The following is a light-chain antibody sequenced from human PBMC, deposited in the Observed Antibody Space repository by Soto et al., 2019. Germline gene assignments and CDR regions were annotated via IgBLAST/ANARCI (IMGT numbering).Light chain of an antibody. V-gene: IGKV3-20*01. CDR2: GAS. CDR1: QSVSSSY. CDR3: QQYGSSPPWK. J-gene: IGKJ1*01. Sequence: DIVLTQSPGALSLSPGETATLSCRASQSVSSSYLAWYQQKPGQAPRLLIYGASSRATGIPDRFSGSGSGTEFTLTISRLEPEDFAVYYCQQYGSSPPWKFGQGTKVDIK.